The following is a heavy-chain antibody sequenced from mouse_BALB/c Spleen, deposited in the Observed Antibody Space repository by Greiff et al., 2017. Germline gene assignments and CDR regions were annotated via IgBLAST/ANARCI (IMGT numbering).Heavy chain of an antibody. CDR1: GFTFSSFG. J-gene: IGHJ2*01. V-gene: IGHV5-17*02. CDR3: ARFGYIDY. CDR2: ISSGSSTI. Sequence: EVKLMESGGGLVQPGGSRKLSCAASGFTFSSFGMHWVRQAPEKGLEWVAYISSGSSTIYYADTVKGRFTISRDNPKNTLFLQMTSLRSEDTAMYYCARFGYIDYWGQGTTLTVSS.